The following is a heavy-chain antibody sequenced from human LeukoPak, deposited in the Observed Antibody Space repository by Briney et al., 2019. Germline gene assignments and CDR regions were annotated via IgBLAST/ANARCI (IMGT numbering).Heavy chain of an antibody. CDR2: ISYDGSNK. J-gene: IGHJ3*02. Sequence: PGGSLRLSCAASGFTFSSYAMHWVRQAPGKGLEWVAVISYDGSNKYYADSVKGRFTISRDNSKNTLYLQMNSLRAEDTAVYYCAREMGLTSLAVCDYVWGSYRYHDAFDIWGQGTMVTVSS. V-gene: IGHV3-30*04. D-gene: IGHD3-16*02. CDR1: GFTFSSYA. CDR3: AREMGLTSLAVCDYVWGSYRYHDAFDI.